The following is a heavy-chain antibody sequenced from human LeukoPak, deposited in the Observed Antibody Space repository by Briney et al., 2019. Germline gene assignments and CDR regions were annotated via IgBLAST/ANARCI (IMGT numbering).Heavy chain of an antibody. CDR2: ISSSSSYI. Sequence: GGSLRLSCAASGFTLSSYSMNWVRQAPGKGLEWVSSISSSSSYIYYADSVKGRFTISRDNAKNSLYLQMNSLRAEDTAVYYCARPYYYGSGSYFPYYMDVWGKGTTVTVSS. CDR3: ARPYYYGSGSYFPYYMDV. J-gene: IGHJ6*03. CDR1: GFTLSSYS. D-gene: IGHD3-10*01. V-gene: IGHV3-21*01.